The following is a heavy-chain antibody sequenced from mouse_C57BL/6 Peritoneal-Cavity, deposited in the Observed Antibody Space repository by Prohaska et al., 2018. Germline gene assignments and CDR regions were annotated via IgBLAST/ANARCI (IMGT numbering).Heavy chain of an antibody. CDR2: IYPGSGST. D-gene: IGHD2-4*01. Sequence: QRPGQGLEWIGDIYPGSGSTNYNEKFKSKATLTVDTSSSTAYMQLSRLTSEDSAVYYCARSDDYDAWFAYWGQGTLVTVSA. V-gene: IGHV1-55*01. J-gene: IGHJ3*01. CDR3: ARSDDYDAWFAY.